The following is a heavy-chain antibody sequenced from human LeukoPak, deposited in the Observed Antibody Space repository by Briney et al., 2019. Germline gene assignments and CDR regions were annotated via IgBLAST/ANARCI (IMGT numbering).Heavy chain of an antibody. D-gene: IGHD1-26*01. CDR1: GFTLSTYW. V-gene: IGHV3-74*01. CDR3: ARGPSGGRYYVGDY. J-gene: IGHJ4*02. CDR2: INSDGSST. Sequence: GGSLRLSCAASGFTLSTYWMHWVRQAPGKGLVWVSRINSDGSSTSYADSVKGRFTISRDNAMNTLYLQMNSLRAEDTAVYYCARGPSGGRYYVGDYWGQGTLVTVSS.